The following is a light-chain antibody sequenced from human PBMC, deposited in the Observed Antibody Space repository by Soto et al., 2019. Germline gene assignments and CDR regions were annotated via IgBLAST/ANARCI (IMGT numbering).Light chain of an antibody. CDR2: EVN. CDR1: SSDAGTYNY. J-gene: IGLJ1*01. Sequence: QSALTQPPSASGSPGQSVTISCTETSSDAGTYNYVSWYQQHPGKAPKLMIYEVNKRPAGVPDRFSGSKPGIMASLTVSGLQAEDEADYYCSSYAGNNNLYVFGTGTKVTVL. V-gene: IGLV2-8*01. CDR3: SSYAGNNNLYV.